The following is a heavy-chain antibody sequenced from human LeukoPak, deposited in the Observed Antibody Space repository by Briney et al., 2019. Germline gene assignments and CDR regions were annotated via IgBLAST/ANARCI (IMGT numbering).Heavy chain of an antibody. D-gene: IGHD3-10*01. CDR2: IYYTGST. CDR3: ARYGSGSYSDDHFQH. J-gene: IGHJ1*01. Sequence: SETLSLTCTVSGGSISSSSYYWGWIRQPTGKGLEWVGTIYYTGSTYYNPSLKSRVTISVDTSKNQFSLKLTSVTAADTAVYYCARYGSGSYSDDHFQHWGQGTLVTVSS. CDR1: GGSISSSSYY. V-gene: IGHV4-39*01.